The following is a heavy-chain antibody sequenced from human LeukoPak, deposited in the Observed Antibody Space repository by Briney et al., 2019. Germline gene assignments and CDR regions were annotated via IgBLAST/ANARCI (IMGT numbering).Heavy chain of an antibody. Sequence: SVKVSCKASGGTFSSYAISWVRQAPGQGLEWMGGIIPIFGTANYAQKFQGRVTITADESTSTAYTELSSLRSEDTAVYYCARMVTLGNFDYWGQGTLVTVSS. D-gene: IGHD5-18*01. CDR3: ARMVTLGNFDY. V-gene: IGHV1-69*13. CDR2: IIPIFGTA. J-gene: IGHJ4*02. CDR1: GGTFSSYA.